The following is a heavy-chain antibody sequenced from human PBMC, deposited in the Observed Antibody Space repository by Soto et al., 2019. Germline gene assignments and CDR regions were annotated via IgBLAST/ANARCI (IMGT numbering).Heavy chain of an antibody. CDR3: ATRSMVRGVLRDY. Sequence: SVKVSCKASGGTFSSYTISWVRQAPGQGLEWMGRIIPILGIANYAQKFQGRVTITADKSTSTAYMELSSLRSEDTAVYYCATRSMVRGVLRDYWGQGTLVTVSS. D-gene: IGHD3-10*01. V-gene: IGHV1-69*02. J-gene: IGHJ4*02. CDR1: GGTFSSYT. CDR2: IIPILGIA.